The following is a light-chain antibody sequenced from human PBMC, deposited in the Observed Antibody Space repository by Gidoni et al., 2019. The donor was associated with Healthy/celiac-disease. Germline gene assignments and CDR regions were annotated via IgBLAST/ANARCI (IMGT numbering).Light chain of an antibody. CDR2: EVS. CDR3: CSYAGSSTFVV. V-gene: IGLV2-23*02. CDR1: SSDVGSYNL. Sequence: QSALTQPARVSGSPGQSNTIPCTATSSDVGSYNLLPWYQQHPGKAPKLMIYEVSKRPSGVSNRFSGSTSCSTASLPISGLQAEDDADYYCCSYAGSSTFVVFGGGTKLTVL. J-gene: IGLJ2*01.